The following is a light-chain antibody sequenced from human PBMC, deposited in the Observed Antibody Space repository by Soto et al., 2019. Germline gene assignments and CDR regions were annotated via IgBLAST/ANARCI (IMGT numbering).Light chain of an antibody. CDR3: CSYAGSYV. Sequence: QSVLTQPRSVSGSPGQSVTISCTGTSSDVGGYNYVSWYQQHPGKAPKLMIYDVSKRPSGVPDRFSGSKSGNTASLTISGFQAEDEAHYYCCSYAGSYVFGTGTKVTVL. V-gene: IGLV2-11*01. CDR1: SSDVGGYNY. J-gene: IGLJ1*01. CDR2: DVS.